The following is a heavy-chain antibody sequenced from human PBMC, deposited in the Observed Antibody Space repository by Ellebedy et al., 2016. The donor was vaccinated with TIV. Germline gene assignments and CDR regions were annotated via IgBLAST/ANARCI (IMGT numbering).Heavy chain of an antibody. V-gene: IGHV4-4*07. CDR3: ARQVLSSSWYSDWFDP. J-gene: IGHJ5*02. CDR2: IYTSGST. CDR1: GGSISSYY. Sequence: SETLSLXCTVSGGSISSYYWSWIRQPAGKGLEWIGRIYTSGSTNYNPSLKSRVTMSVDTSKNQFSLKLSSVTAADTAVYYCARQVLSSSWYSDWFDPWGQGTLVTVSS. D-gene: IGHD6-13*01.